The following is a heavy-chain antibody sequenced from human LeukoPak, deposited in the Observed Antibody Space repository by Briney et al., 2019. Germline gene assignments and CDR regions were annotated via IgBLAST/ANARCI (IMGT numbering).Heavy chain of an antibody. CDR2: INDSRST. D-gene: IGHD3-9*01. V-gene: IGHV4-34*01. Sequence: PSETLSLTCAVHGGSYNGYYWSWIRQPPGKGLEGIGEINDSRSTKYNPSLKSRVTISVDTSKNQFSLKLNSVTAADTAVYYCARGPPVVYDVLTGYYRFDYWGQGTLVTVSS. J-gene: IGHJ4*02. CDR1: GGSYNGYY. CDR3: ARGPPVVYDVLTGYYRFDY.